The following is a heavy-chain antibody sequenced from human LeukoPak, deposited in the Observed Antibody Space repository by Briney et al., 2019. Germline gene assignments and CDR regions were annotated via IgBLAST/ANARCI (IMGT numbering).Heavy chain of an antibody. J-gene: IGHJ6*02. CDR2: INPNSGGT. CDR1: GYTFTGYY. CDR3: ARAKDYYGSGSYLHNYYYHGMDV. V-gene: IGHV1-2*02. Sequence: ASVMISCKASGYTFTGYYMHWVRQAPGQGLEWMGWINPNSGGTNYAQKFQGRVTMTRDTSISTAYMELSRLRSEETAVYYCARAKDYYGSGSYLHNYYYHGMDVWGQGTAVSVSS. D-gene: IGHD3-10*01.